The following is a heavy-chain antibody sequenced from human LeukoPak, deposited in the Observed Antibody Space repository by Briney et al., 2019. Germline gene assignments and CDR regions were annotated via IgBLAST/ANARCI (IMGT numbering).Heavy chain of an antibody. CDR2: ISHSGST. Sequence: SETLSLTCTVSGYSISSVYYWGWIRQPPGKVLEWIGSISHSGSTYYNPSLKSRVTISGDTSKNQFSLKLSSVTAADTAVYYCASNIVGATTNYWGQGTLVTVSS. CDR3: ASNIVGATTNY. D-gene: IGHD1-26*01. V-gene: IGHV4-38-2*02. CDR1: GYSISSVYY. J-gene: IGHJ4*02.